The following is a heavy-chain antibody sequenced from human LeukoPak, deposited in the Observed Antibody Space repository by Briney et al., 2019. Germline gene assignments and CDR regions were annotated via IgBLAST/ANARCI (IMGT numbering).Heavy chain of an antibody. D-gene: IGHD1-26*01. CDR3: ARVGSGSYFDY. J-gene: IGHJ4*02. CDR1: GGSVSSGSYY. CDR2: IYYSGST. V-gene: IGHV4-61*01. Sequence: PSETLSLTCTVSGGSVSSGSYYWSWIRQPPGKGLEWIGYIYYSGSTNYNPSLKGRVTISVDTSKNQFSLKLSSVTAADTAVYYCARVGSGSYFDYWGQGTLVTVSS.